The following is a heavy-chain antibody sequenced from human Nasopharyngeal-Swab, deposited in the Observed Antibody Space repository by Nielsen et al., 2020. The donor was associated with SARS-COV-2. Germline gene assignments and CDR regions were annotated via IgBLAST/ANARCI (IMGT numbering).Heavy chain of an antibody. D-gene: IGHD6-13*01. J-gene: IGHJ4*02. V-gene: IGHV3-13*05. CDR2: IGTAGDP. CDR3: PLSPPSQQLVHPYDS. CDR1: GFTFSCYD. Sequence: GESLKISCAASGFTFSCYDMHWVRQATGKGLEWVSVIGTAGDPYYPGSVKGRFTVSRENAKNSLYVQMNSLRAGDTALYYCPLSPPSQQLVHPYDSWGQGTLVTVSS.